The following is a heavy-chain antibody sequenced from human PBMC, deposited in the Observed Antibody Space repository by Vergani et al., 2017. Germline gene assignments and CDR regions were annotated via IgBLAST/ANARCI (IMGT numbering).Heavy chain of an antibody. Sequence: EVQLVQSGAEVKKPGESLRISCKGSGYSFTSYWINWVRQMPGKGLEWMGRIDPSDSYTNYSPSFQGHVTISADKSISTAYLQWSSLKASDTAMYYCASADPRGSSGGSCADWGQGTLVTVSS. CDR3: ASADPRGSSGGSCAD. V-gene: IGHV5-10-1*01. CDR2: IDPSDSYT. J-gene: IGHJ4*02. CDR1: GYSFTSYW. D-gene: IGHD2-15*01.